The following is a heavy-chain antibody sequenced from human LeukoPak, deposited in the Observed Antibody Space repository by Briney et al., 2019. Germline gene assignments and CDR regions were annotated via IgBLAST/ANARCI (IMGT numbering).Heavy chain of an antibody. D-gene: IGHD3-3*01. CDR3: AIHGGGTIRIEAFDV. Sequence: GGSLRLSCAASGFTFSSYGMHWVRQAPGKGLEWVAFIRYDGSNKYYADAVKGRFTISRDNSKNTLYLQMNSLRDEDTALYYCAIHGGGTIRIEAFDVWGQGTMVTISS. CDR2: IRYDGSNK. V-gene: IGHV3-30*02. CDR1: GFTFSSYG. J-gene: IGHJ3*01.